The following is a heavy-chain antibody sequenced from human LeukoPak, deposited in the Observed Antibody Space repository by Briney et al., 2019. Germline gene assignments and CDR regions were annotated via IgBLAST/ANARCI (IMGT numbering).Heavy chain of an antibody. Sequence: GGSLRLSCAASGFTFSSYSMNWVGQAPGKGLEWVSSISSSSSYIYYADSVKGRFTISRDNAKNSLYLQMNSLRAEDTAVYYCARDLIAAFDYWGQGTLVTVSS. CDR1: GFTFSSYS. D-gene: IGHD6-6*01. V-gene: IGHV3-21*01. CDR2: ISSSSSYI. CDR3: ARDLIAAFDY. J-gene: IGHJ4*02.